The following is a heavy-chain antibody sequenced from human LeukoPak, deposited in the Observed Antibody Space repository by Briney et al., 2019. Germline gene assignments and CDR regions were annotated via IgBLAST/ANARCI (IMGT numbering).Heavy chain of an antibody. D-gene: IGHD3-10*01. CDR3: ARVHLYASGGYSDY. J-gene: IGHJ4*02. V-gene: IGHV4-39*01. Sequence: PSETLSLTCTVSGGSISSNSYYWGWIRQPPGKGLEWIGSFYYSGSTYYNPSLKSRVTISVDTSKNQFSLKLSSVTAADTAVYYCARVHLYASGGYSDYWGQGTLVTVSS. CDR2: FYYSGST. CDR1: GGSISSNSYY.